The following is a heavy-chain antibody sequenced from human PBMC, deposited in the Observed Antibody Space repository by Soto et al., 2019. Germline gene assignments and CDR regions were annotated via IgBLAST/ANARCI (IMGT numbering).Heavy chain of an antibody. D-gene: IGHD3-10*01. Sequence: GSLRLSCAASGFTFTTYSMNWVRQAPGKGLAWVANIKQDGSEKYYVDSVKGRFTISRDNAKNSLYLQLDSLRAEDTAVYYCARGGSGSRNYYFDYWGQGILVTVSS. CDR3: ARGGSGSRNYYFDY. J-gene: IGHJ4*02. V-gene: IGHV3-7*01. CDR2: IKQDGSEK. CDR1: GFTFTTYS.